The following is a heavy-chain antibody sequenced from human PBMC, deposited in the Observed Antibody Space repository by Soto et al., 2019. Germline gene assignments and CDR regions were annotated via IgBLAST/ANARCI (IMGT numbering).Heavy chain of an antibody. J-gene: IGHJ4*02. CDR1: GYTFSGFY. CDR2: INPNSGGT. CDR3: ASAAVTGTAGLDF. Sequence: GASVKVSCKASGYTFSGFYMHWVRKAPGQGLERMGWINPNSGGTKSAEKFQGRVTMTRDTSISTAYMELSRLTSDDTAVYYCASAAVTGTAGLDFWGQGTQVTVSS. D-gene: IGHD6-19*01. V-gene: IGHV1-2*02.